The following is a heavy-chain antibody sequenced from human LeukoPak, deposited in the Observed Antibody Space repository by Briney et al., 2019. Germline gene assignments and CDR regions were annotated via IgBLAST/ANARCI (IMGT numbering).Heavy chain of an antibody. CDR1: GGSISSSSYY. CDR2: IYYSGST. V-gene: IGHV4-39*07. D-gene: IGHD3-22*01. Sequence: PSETLSLTCTVSGGSISSSSYYWGWIRQPPGKGLEWIGSIYYSGSTYYNPSLKSRVTISVDTSKNQFSLRLSSVTAADTALYYCARGGSFYDSRWFDPWGQGTLVTVSS. CDR3: ARGGSFYDSRWFDP. J-gene: IGHJ5*02.